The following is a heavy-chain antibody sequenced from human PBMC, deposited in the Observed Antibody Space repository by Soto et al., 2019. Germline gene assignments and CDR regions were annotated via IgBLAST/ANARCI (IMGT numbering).Heavy chain of an antibody. CDR3: ANDLWQLLQFSSVEFDY. CDR2: ISGSGGST. J-gene: IGHJ4*02. Sequence: PGGSLRLSCAASGFTFSSYAMSWVRQAPGKGLEWVSAISGSGGSTYYADSVKGRFTISRDNSKNTLYLQMNSLRAEDTAVYYCANDLWQLLQFSSVEFDYWGQGTLVTVSS. D-gene: IGHD2-15*01. CDR1: GFTFSSYA. V-gene: IGHV3-23*01.